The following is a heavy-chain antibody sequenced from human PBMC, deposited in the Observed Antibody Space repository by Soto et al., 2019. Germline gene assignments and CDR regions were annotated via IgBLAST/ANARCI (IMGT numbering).Heavy chain of an antibody. D-gene: IGHD3-10*01. J-gene: IGHJ6*02. Sequence: SETLSLTCTVSGGSISSYYWSWIRQPAGKGLEWIGRIYTSGSTNYNPSLKSRVTMSVDTSKNQFSLKPSSVTAADTAVYYCARAMSHMVRGVDGMDVWGQGTTVTVSS. V-gene: IGHV4-4*07. CDR3: ARAMSHMVRGVDGMDV. CDR2: IYTSGST. CDR1: GGSISSYY.